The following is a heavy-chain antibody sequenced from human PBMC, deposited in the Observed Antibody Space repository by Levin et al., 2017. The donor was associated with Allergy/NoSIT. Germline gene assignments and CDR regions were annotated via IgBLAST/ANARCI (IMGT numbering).Heavy chain of an antibody. CDR3: ARGGAAAWGLDV. Sequence: GGSLRLSCKGSGYSFISYWIGWVRQMPGNGLEWMGIIYPGDSDTRYSPSFQGQVTISADKSISAAYLQWSSLKASDTAIYYCARGGAAAWGLDVWGQGTTVAVSS. V-gene: IGHV5-51*01. CDR1: GYSFISYW. J-gene: IGHJ6*02. D-gene: IGHD6-13*01. CDR2: IYPGDSDT.